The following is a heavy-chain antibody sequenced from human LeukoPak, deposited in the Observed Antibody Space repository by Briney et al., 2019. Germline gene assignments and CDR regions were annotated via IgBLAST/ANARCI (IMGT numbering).Heavy chain of an antibody. V-gene: IGHV4-34*01. J-gene: IGHJ5*02. CDR1: GGSFSGHY. CDR3: ARGLLSVLGPDERPRYYYGSGSRTRPGKRSNWFDP. CDR2: INHSGST. Sequence: PSETLPLTCAVYGGSFSGHYWSWIRQPPGKGLEWIGEINHSGSTNYNPSLKSRVTISVDTSKNQFSLKLSSVTAADTAVYYCARGLLSVLGPDERPRYYYGSGSRTRPGKRSNWFDPWGQGTLVTVSS. D-gene: IGHD3-10*01.